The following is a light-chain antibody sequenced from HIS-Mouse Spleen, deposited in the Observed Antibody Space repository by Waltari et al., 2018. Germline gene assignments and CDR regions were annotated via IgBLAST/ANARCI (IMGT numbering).Light chain of an antibody. Sequence: SYVLTQPPSVSVAPGKTARITWGGNNIGSKSVHWYQQKPGQAPVLVVYEGSDRPSGIPERFSGSNSGNTATLTISRVEAGDEADYYCQVWDSSSDHWVFGGGTKLTVL. CDR3: QVWDSSSDHWV. CDR1: NIGSKS. CDR2: EGS. V-gene: IGLV3-21*03. J-gene: IGLJ3*02.